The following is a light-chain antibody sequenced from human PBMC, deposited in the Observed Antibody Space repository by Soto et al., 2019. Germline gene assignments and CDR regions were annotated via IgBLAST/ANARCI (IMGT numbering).Light chain of an antibody. CDR3: QQYNKWPLIT. J-gene: IGKJ5*01. Sequence: EIVMTQSPATLYVSPGETATLSCRSSQSSSIGLAWYRQKPGQPPRLLIYGASTRATGTPARFSGSGSGTEFTLTISSLQSEDFALYYCQQYNKWPLITFGQGTRLEIK. CDR2: GAS. CDR1: QSSSIG. V-gene: IGKV3D-15*01.